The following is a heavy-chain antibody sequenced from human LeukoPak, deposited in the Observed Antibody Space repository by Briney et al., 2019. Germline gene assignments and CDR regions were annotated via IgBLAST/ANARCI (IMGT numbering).Heavy chain of an antibody. CDR1: GYTFSSYG. Sequence: GASVKVSCKASGYTFSSYGISWVRQAPGQGFEWMGWINTYNGNTNYAQKLQGRVTMTTDTSTSTAYMELRSLRSDDTAVYYCARERGGYSYGDYWGQGTLVTVSS. CDR3: ARERGGYSYGDY. CDR2: INTYNGNT. J-gene: IGHJ4*02. D-gene: IGHD5-18*01. V-gene: IGHV1-18*01.